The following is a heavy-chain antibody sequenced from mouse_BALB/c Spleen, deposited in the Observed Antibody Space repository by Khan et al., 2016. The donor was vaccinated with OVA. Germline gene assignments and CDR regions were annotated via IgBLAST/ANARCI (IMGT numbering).Heavy chain of an antibody. D-gene: IGHD2-4*01. CDR3: ARNYEYDEGLAY. CDR1: GFSLTNYG. V-gene: IGHV2-2*02. J-gene: IGHJ3*01. Sequence: QVQLKESGPGLVQPSQSLSITCTVSGFSLTNYGVHWVRQSPGKGLEWLGLIWSGGSTDYNAAFISRLSISKDNSKSRVFFKMNSLQANDTAIYYCARNYEYDEGLAYWGQGTLVTVSA. CDR2: IWSGGST.